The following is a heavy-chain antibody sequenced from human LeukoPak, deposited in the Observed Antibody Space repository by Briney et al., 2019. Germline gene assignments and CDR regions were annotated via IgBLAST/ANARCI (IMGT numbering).Heavy chain of an antibody. CDR2: ITASARTT. D-gene: IGHD6-19*01. Sequence: GGSLRLSCAASEFSVGSNYMTWVRQAPGKGLEWVSGITASARTTYYADSVKGRFTIYSDNSKNTLSLQMSSLRAEDTAVYYCAKDLDGSGMYGGTDSWGQGTPVTVSS. J-gene: IGHJ4*02. V-gene: IGHV3-23*01. CDR3: AKDLDGSGMYGGTDS. CDR1: EFSVGSNY.